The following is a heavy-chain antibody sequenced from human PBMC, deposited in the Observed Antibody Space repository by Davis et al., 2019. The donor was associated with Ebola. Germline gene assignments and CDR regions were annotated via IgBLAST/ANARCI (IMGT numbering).Heavy chain of an antibody. CDR2: ISGSGGST. V-gene: IGHV3-23*01. J-gene: IGHJ5*02. D-gene: IGHD6-13*01. Sequence: GESLKISCAASGFTFSSYAMSWVRQAPGKGLEWVSAISGSGGSTYYADSVKGRFTISRANSKNTLYLQMNSLRAEDTAVYYCAKDRYSSSWYLFDPWGQGTLVTVSS. CDR1: GFTFSSYA. CDR3: AKDRYSSSWYLFDP.